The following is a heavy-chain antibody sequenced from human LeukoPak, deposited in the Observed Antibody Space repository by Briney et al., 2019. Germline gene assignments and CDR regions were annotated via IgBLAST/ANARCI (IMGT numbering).Heavy chain of an antibody. Sequence: GGSLRLSCAASGFTFSTYYMSWVRQAPGKGLEWVANIKPNGSEGYYVDSVKVRFTISRDNPKNSLYLQMHSLRAEDTAVYYCARYRYCSSANCYGDYWGQGTLVTVSS. V-gene: IGHV3-7*03. CDR2: IKPNGSEG. CDR1: GFTFSTYY. CDR3: ARYRYCSSANCYGDY. J-gene: IGHJ4*02. D-gene: IGHD2-2*01.